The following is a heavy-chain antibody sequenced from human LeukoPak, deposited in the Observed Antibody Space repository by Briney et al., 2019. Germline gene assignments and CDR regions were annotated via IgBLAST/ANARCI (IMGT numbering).Heavy chain of an antibody. CDR2: IIPIFGTA. D-gene: IGHD2-15*01. V-gene: IGHV1-69*13. J-gene: IGHJ3*02. CDR1: GGTFSSYA. Sequence: SVKVSCKASGGTFSSYAISWVRQAPGQGLEWMGGIIPIFGTANYAQKFQGRVTITADESTSTAYMELSSLRSEDTAVYYCARVVGGTSAFDIWGQGTMVTVSS. CDR3: ARVVGGTSAFDI.